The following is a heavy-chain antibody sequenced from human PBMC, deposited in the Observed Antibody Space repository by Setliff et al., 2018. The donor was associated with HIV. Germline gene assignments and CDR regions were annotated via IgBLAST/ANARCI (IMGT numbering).Heavy chain of an antibody. J-gene: IGHJ4*02. V-gene: IGHV4-34*01. CDR3: ARARGMVRGVISY. CDR2: TTPNGRT. Sequence: ASETLSLTCAVYGGSVSGHYWGWFRQPPGKGLEWIGETTPNGRTNYIPSLKSRVTMSLDTPKNQFSLKLSSVTAADTAVYYCARARGMVRGVISYWGQGTLVTVSS. D-gene: IGHD3-10*01. CDR1: GGSVSGHY.